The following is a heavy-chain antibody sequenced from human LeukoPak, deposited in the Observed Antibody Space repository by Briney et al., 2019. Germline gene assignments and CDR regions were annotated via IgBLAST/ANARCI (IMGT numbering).Heavy chain of an antibody. CDR3: ARVFGGYSYGSDWFDP. D-gene: IGHD5-18*01. V-gene: IGHV1-69*13. CDR2: IIPIFGTA. CDR1: GGTFSSYA. J-gene: IGHJ5*02. Sequence: SVKVSCKASGGTFSSYAISWVRQAPGQGLEWMGGIIPIFGTANYAQKFQGRVTITADESTSTAYMELSSLRSEGTAVYYCARVFGGYSYGSDWFDPWGQGTLVTVSS.